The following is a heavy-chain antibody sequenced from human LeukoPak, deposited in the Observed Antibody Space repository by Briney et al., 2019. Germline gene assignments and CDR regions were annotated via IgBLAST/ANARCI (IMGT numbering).Heavy chain of an antibody. Sequence: GGSLRLSCAASGFTFSSYSMNWVRQAPGKGLEWGSVIYSGGSTYYADSVKGRFTISRHNSKNTLYLQMNSLRAEDTAVYYCARVQSWSDPWGQGTLVTVSS. V-gene: IGHV3-53*04. D-gene: IGHD4-4*01. CDR2: IYSGGST. CDR1: GFTFSSYS. CDR3: ARVQSWSDP. J-gene: IGHJ5*02.